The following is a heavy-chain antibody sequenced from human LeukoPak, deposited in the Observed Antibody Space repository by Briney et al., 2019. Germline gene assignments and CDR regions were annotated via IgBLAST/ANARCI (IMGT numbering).Heavy chain of an antibody. J-gene: IGHJ4*02. CDR3: ARVRTGGYVDY. CDR2: IYYSGSA. Sequence: SETLPLTCSVSGGSISSTDYYWGWIRQPPGKGLEWIGTIYYSGSAYYNPSLKSRVTISVDTSKNQFSLKLGSVTAADTAVYYCARVRTGGYVDYWGQGTLVTVSS. D-gene: IGHD2-8*02. CDR1: GGSISSTDYY. V-gene: IGHV4-39*01.